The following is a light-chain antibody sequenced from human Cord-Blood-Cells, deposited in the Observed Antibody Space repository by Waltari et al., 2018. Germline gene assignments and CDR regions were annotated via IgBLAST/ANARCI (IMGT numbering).Light chain of an antibody. CDR2: EGS. CDR3: CSYAGSSTSWV. CDR1: SSDGGSYNL. V-gene: IGLV2-23*01. Sequence: QSALTQPASVSGSPGQSITISCTGTSSDGGSYNLVPWYPQHPGKAPNLMIYEGSKRPSGVSNRFSGSKSGNTASLTISGLQAEDEADYYCCSYAGSSTSWVFGGGTKLTVL. J-gene: IGLJ3*02.